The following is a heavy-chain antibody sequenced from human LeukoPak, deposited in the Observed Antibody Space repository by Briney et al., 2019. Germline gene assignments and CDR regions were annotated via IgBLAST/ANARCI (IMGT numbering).Heavy chain of an antibody. Sequence: GASVKVSCKASGGTFSSYAISWVRQAPGQGLEWMGGIIPIFGTANYAQKFQGRVTITADESTSTAYMELSSLRSEDTAVYYRARAGRYCSSTSCYTSDDYWGQGTLVTVSS. V-gene: IGHV1-69*13. D-gene: IGHD2-2*02. J-gene: IGHJ4*02. CDR1: GGTFSSYA. CDR3: ARAGRYCSSTSCYTSDDY. CDR2: IIPIFGTA.